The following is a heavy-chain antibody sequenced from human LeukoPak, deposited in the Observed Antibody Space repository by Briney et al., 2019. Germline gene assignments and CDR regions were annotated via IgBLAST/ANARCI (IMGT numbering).Heavy chain of an antibody. V-gene: IGHV4-61*02. Sequence: PSQTLSLTCTVSGGSISSGSYYWSWIRQPAGKGLEWIGRIYTSGSTNYNPSLKSRVTISVDTSKNQFSLKLSSVTAADTAVYYCPRGQLPAAIPLLGYWGQGTLVAVSS. CDR3: PRGQLPAAIPLLGY. CDR1: GGSISSGSYY. CDR2: IYTSGST. J-gene: IGHJ4*02. D-gene: IGHD2-2*02.